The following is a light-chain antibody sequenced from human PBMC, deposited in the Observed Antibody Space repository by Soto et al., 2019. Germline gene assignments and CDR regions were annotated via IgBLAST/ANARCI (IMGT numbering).Light chain of an antibody. J-gene: IGKJ5*01. CDR2: DAS. CDR3: QQGNNWPLIS. V-gene: IGKV3-11*01. Sequence: EIVLAQSPATLSLSPGERATISCRASQSVGIYLAWYQQKPGQAPRLLIYDASNRATDIPAKFSASGSGTDFTLTISSLEPEDFAIYYRQQGNNWPLISFGQGTRLEIK. CDR1: QSVGIY.